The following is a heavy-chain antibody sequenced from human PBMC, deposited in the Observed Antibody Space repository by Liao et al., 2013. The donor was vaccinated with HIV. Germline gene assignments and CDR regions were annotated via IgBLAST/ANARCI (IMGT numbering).Heavy chain of an antibody. D-gene: IGHD5-18*01. CDR3: ARDSTAMVTDDAFDI. CDR1: GGSISSGGYS. V-gene: IGHV4-30-2*01. CDR2: IYHSGST. Sequence: QLQLQESGSGLVKPSQTLSLTCAVSGGSISSGGYSWSWIRQPPGKGLEWIGYIYHSGSTYYNPSLKSRVTISVDRSKNQFSLKVSSVTAADTAVYYCARDSTAMVTDDAFDIWGQGTMVTVSS. J-gene: IGHJ3*02.